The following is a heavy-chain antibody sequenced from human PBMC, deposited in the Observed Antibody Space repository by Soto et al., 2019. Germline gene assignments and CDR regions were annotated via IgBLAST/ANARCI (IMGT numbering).Heavy chain of an antibody. Sequence: GGSLRLSCEVAGFTVSTYAMSWVRQAPGKGLEWVSSIGSSNTYYADSVRGRFAISRDNSKNTLFLEMNGLRADDTAVYYCAKDNFRGNGVYDDFDIWGQGTMVTVSS. CDR2: IGSSNT. D-gene: IGHD4-17*01. J-gene: IGHJ3*02. CDR1: GFTVSTYA. CDR3: AKDNFRGNGVYDDFDI. V-gene: IGHV3-23*01.